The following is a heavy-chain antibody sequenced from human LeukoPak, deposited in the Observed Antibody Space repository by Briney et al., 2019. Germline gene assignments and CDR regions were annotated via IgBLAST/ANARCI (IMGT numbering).Heavy chain of an antibody. V-gene: IGHV3-53*01. Sequence: PGGSLRLSCAASGFTVSSNYMSWVRQAPGKGLEWVSTIYSGGSTYYADTVKGRFTISRDKSKNTLYLQMNSLRAEDTAGYYCARDRLGYSFDYWGQGTLVTVSS. CDR3: ARDRLGYSFDY. CDR1: GFTVSSNY. J-gene: IGHJ4*02. CDR2: IYSGGST. D-gene: IGHD4-11*01.